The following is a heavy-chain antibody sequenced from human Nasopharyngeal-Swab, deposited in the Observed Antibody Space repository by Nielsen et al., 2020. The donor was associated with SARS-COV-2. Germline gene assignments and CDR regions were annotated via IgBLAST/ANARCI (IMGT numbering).Heavy chain of an antibody. V-gene: IGHV5-10-1*01. CDR3: ARRFHSSSWYTDYDY. CDR2: IDPSDSYT. J-gene: IGHJ4*02. Sequence: VRQMPGKGLAWMGRIDPSDSYTNYSPSFQGHVTISADKSISTAYLQWSSLKASDTAMYYCARRFHSSSWYTDYDYWGQGTLVTVSS. D-gene: IGHD6-13*01.